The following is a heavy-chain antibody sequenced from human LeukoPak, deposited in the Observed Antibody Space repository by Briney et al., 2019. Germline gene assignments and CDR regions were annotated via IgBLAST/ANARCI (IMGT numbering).Heavy chain of an antibody. CDR1: GGSISSNY. J-gene: IGHJ5*02. CDR3: ASAAHHYYGSGSYYNWFDP. CDR2: IYTSGST. V-gene: IGHV4-4*07. Sequence: SETLSLTCSVSGGSISSNYWNWIRQTPGKGLEWIGRIYTSGSTNYNPSLKSRVTMSVDTSKNQFSLKLSSVTAADTAVYYCASAAHHYYGSGSYYNWFDPWGQGTLVTVSS. D-gene: IGHD3-10*01.